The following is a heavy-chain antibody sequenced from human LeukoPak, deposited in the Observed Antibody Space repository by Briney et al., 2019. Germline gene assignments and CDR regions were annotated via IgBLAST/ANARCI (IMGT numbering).Heavy chain of an antibody. V-gene: IGHV4-4*02. CDR2: IYHSGST. Sequence: ETLSLTCAVSGDSISSSNWWRWVRQPPGKGLEWIGEIYHSGSTNYNPSLKSRVSISVDKSKNQFSLKLYSVTAADTAVYYCARDSGLRSGMDVWGQGTTATVSS. CDR3: ARDSGLRSGMDV. J-gene: IGHJ6*02. CDR1: GDSISSSNW. D-gene: IGHD4-17*01.